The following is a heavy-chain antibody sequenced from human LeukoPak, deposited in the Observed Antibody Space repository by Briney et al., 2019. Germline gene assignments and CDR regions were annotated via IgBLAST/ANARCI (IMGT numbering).Heavy chain of an antibody. CDR1: GGSNSSRSYY. CDR2: IYYSGRT. J-gene: IGHJ4*02. CDR3: ARTGGYCSNISCYAVYY. V-gene: IGHV4-39*01. D-gene: IGHD2-2*01. Sequence: PSETLSLTCTVSGGSNSSRSYYWAWIRQPPGKGLEWIGSIYYSGRTSYNPSLKSRVTISVDTSKNQFSLKLSSVTVADTAVYYFARTGGYCSNISCYAVYYWGQGTLVTVSS.